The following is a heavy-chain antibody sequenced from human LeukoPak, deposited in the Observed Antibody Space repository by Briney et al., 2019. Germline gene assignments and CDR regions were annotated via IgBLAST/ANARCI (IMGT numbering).Heavy chain of an antibody. V-gene: IGHV3-30-3*01. Sequence: GGSLRLSCAASGFTFSSYAMHWVRQAPGKGLEWVAVISYDGSNKYYADSVKGRFTISRDNSKNTLYLQMNSLRAEDTAVYYCARKHSSGQLAKLRDWYFDLWGRGTLVTVSS. CDR3: ARKHSSGQLAKLRDWYFDL. J-gene: IGHJ2*01. D-gene: IGHD6-19*01. CDR1: GFTFSSYA. CDR2: ISYDGSNK.